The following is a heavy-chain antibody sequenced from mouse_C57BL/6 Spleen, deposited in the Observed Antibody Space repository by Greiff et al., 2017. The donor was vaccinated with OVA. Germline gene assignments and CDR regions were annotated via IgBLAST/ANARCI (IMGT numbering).Heavy chain of an antibody. D-gene: IGHD2-3*01. CDR1: GFTFSSYA. Sequence: EVKVVESGEGLVKPGGSLKLSCAASGFTFSSYAMSWVRQTPEKRLEWVAYISSGGDYIYYADTVKGRFTISRDNARNTLYLQMSSLKSEDTAMYYCTRDPYDGRYYFDYWGQGTTLTVSS. J-gene: IGHJ2*01. CDR2: ISSGGDYI. CDR3: TRDPYDGRYYFDY. V-gene: IGHV5-9-1*02.